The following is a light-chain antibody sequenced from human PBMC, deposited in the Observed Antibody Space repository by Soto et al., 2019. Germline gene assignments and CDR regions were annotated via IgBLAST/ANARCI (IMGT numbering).Light chain of an antibody. CDR1: SSDVGGYTY. V-gene: IGLV2-14*03. CDR3: ALDTCRSTYV. CDR2: DDS. J-gene: IGLJ1*01. Sequence: QSALTQPASVSGAPGQSVTISCTGSSSDVGGYTYVSWFQQHPDKAPKVIISDDSDRPSGVSNRFSGSKSGNTASLTIAGLQADDEAEYYCALDTCRSTYVFGTGTKLTVL.